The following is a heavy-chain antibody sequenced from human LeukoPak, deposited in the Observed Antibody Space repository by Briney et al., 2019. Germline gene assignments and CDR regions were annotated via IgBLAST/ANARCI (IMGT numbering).Heavy chain of an antibody. D-gene: IGHD3-22*01. CDR3: ARDHFGYYDSSGYYDY. Sequence: ASVKVSCKASGDTFTGYYMHWVRQAPGQGLEWMGWINPNSGGTNYAQKFQGRVTMTRDTSISTAYMELSRLRSDDTAVYYCARDHFGYYDSSGYYDYWGQGTLVTVSS. J-gene: IGHJ4*02. CDR1: GDTFTGYY. CDR2: INPNSGGT. V-gene: IGHV1-2*02.